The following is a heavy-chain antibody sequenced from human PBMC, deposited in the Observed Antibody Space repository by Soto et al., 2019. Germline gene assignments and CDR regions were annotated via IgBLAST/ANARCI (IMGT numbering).Heavy chain of an antibody. D-gene: IGHD2-8*01. CDR1: GFTFSSYA. V-gene: IGHV3-23*01. CDR2: ISGSGGST. CDR3: AKVATHCTNGVCYSTFFDY. Sequence: GGSLRLSCAASGFTFSSYAMSWVRQAPGKGLEWVSAISGSGGSTYYADSVKGRFTISRDNSKNTLYLQMNSLRAEDTAVYYCAKVATHCTNGVCYSTFFDYWGQGTLVTVSS. J-gene: IGHJ4*02.